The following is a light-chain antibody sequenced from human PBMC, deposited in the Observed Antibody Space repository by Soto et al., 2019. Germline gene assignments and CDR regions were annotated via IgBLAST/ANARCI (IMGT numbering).Light chain of an antibody. V-gene: IGKV1-39*01. CDR3: QQSYNTPRT. J-gene: IGKJ1*01. CDR2: AAS. CDR1: QSISSH. Sequence: DIQMTQSPSTLSGSVGDRVTITCRASQSISSHLNWYQQKPGKAPKLLIYAASSLQSGAPSRFSGSGSGTDFTLTISSLQPEDFASYYCQQSYNTPRTFGQGTKWIS.